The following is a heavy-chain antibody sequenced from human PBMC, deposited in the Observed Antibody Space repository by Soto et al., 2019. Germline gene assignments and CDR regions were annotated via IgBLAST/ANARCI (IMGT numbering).Heavy chain of an antibody. J-gene: IGHJ4*02. CDR3: ARDFVVPAATTQTDY. V-gene: IGHV3-33*01. Sequence: QVQLVESGGGVVQPGRSLRLSCAASGFTFSSYGMHWVRQAPGKGLXXXXFIWFDGSNKYYADSVKGRFTISRDNSKNTLYLQMNSLRAEDTAVYYCARDFVVPAATTQTDYWGQGTLVTVSS. CDR1: GFTFSSYG. D-gene: IGHD2-2*01. CDR2: IWFDGSNK.